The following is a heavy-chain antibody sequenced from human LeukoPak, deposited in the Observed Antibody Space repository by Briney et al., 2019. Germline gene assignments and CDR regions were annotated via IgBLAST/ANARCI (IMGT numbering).Heavy chain of an antibody. Sequence: GESPKIACRGSGYSFTTYWIGWVRQMPGKGLEWMGIIYPGDSDTRYSPSFQGQVTMSADKSINTAYLQWSSLKASDTAMYYCARRQGCSSTSCPPDSWGQGTLVTVSS. J-gene: IGHJ4*02. CDR2: IYPGDSDT. CDR1: GYSFTTYW. V-gene: IGHV5-51*01. CDR3: ARRQGCSSTSCPPDS. D-gene: IGHD2-2*01.